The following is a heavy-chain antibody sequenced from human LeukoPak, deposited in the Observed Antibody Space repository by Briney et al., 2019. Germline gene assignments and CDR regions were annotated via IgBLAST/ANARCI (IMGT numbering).Heavy chain of an antibody. V-gene: IGHV3-9*01. CDR1: GFTFDDYA. CDR3: AKDSPDSSGYFDY. Sequence: PGRSLRLSCAASGFTFDDYAMHWVRQAPGKGLEWVSGISWNSGSIGYADSVKGRFTISRDNAENSLYLQMNSLRAEDTALYYCAKDSPDSSGYFDYWGQGTLVTVSS. D-gene: IGHD3-22*01. CDR2: ISWNSGSI. J-gene: IGHJ4*02.